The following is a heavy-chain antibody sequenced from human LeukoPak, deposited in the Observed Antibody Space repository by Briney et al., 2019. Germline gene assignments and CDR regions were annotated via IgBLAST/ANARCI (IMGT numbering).Heavy chain of an antibody. D-gene: IGHD3/OR15-3a*01. CDR2: IYSGGST. V-gene: IGHV3-66*01. J-gene: IGHJ3*02. Sequence: PGGSLRLSCAASGFTVSSNYMSWVRQAPGKGLEWVSVIYSGGSTYYADSVKGRFTISRDNSKNTLYLQMNSLRADDTAVYYCARDLDWSGATNYAFDIWGQGTMVTVSS. CDR3: ARDLDWSGATNYAFDI. CDR1: GFTVSSNY.